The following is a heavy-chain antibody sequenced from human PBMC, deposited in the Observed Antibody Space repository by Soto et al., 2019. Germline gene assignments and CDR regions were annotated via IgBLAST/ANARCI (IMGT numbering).Heavy chain of an antibody. D-gene: IGHD2-15*01. CDR1: GDSISTVDYF. J-gene: IGHJ5*01. V-gene: IGHV4-30-4*01. Sequence: QVHLLESGPGLVKPSQTLSLTCSVSGDSISTVDYFWAWIRQPPGQALEYIGYIYKSTTSYYNPSFESRVAISLDTSKIQCSLAVTSVTAADTAVYFCARGRYCLTGRCFPNWFDSWGQGTLVTVSS. CDR3: ARGRYCLTGRCFPNWFDS. CDR2: IYKSTTS.